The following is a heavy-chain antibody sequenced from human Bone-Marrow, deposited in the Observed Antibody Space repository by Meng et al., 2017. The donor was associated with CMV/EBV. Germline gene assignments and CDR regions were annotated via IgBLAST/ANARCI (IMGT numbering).Heavy chain of an antibody. CDR2: MSAYNGNT. CDR3: ARDLGRLATWSDILKGLDY. V-gene: IGHV1-18*01. Sequence: ASVKVSCKASGYTFTSYGISWVRQAPGQGLEWMGWMSAYNGNTNYAQKFQGRVTMTTDTSTSTAYMELRSLRSDDTAVYYCARDLGRLATWSDILKGLDYWGQETLVTAPQ. D-gene: IGHD3-3*01. CDR1: GYTFTSYG. J-gene: IGHJ4*02.